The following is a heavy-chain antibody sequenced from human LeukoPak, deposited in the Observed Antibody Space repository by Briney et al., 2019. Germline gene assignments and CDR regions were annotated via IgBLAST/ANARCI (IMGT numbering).Heavy chain of an antibody. CDR3: ARLRPHYSNYDLGYFDY. Sequence: SETLSLTCTVSGGSISSGSYYWVWVRQPPGRGIEWIGSIYYSGTPYYTPSLKSRVAISVHTSKNQFSLKLSSVTAADTAVYYCARLRPHYSNYDLGYFDYWGQGTLVTVSS. CDR2: IYYSGTP. J-gene: IGHJ4*02. V-gene: IGHV4-39*01. CDR1: GGSISSGSYY. D-gene: IGHD4-11*01.